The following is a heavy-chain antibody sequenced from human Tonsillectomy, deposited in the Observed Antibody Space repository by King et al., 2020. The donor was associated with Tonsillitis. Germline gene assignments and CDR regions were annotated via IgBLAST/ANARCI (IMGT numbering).Heavy chain of an antibody. CDR2: IYSGGST. V-gene: IGHV3-66*01. D-gene: IGHD2-15*01. CDR3: ARGRQVVPTKGHYFDY. Sequence: VQLVESGGGLVQPGGSLRLSCAASEFTVSSSYMSWVRQAPDKGLEWGSVIYSGGSTYYAASVKGRFTISRDNSKNTLFLQMNSLRAEDTAVYYCARGRQVVPTKGHYFDYWGQGTLVTVSS. J-gene: IGHJ4*02. CDR1: EFTVSSSY.